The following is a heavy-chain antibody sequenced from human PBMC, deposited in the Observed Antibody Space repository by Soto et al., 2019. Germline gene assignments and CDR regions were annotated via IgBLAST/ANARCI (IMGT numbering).Heavy chain of an antibody. CDR1: GFTFSSYS. CDR2: ISSSSSTI. V-gene: IGHV3-48*01. D-gene: IGHD3-9*01. J-gene: IGHJ4*02. Sequence: GGSLRLSCAASGFTFSSYSMNWVRQAPGKGLEWVSYISSSSSTIYYADSVKGRFTISRDNAKNSLYLQMNSLRAEDTAVYYCAKEKYYDILTGFDYWGQGTLVTVSS. CDR3: AKEKYYDILTGFDY.